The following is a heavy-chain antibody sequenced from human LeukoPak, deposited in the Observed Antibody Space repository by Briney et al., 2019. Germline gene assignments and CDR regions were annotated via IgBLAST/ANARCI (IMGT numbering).Heavy chain of an antibody. V-gene: IGHV3-64*01. J-gene: IGHJ4*02. CDR3: ARDPGSGSYHYYFDC. CDR2: ISSNGGST. D-gene: IGHD1-26*01. CDR1: GFTFSSYA. Sequence: GSLRLSCAASGFTFSSYAMHWVRQAPGKGLEYVSAISSNGGSTYYANSVKGRFTISRDNSKNTLYLQMGSLRAEDMAVYYCARDPGSGSYHYYFDCWGQGTLVTVSS.